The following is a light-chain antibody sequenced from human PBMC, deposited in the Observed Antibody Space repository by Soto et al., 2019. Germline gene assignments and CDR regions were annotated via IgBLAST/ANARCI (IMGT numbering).Light chain of an antibody. CDR3: HQRNQ. CDR2: DST. V-gene: IGKV3-11*01. CDR1: QFLSSY. J-gene: IGKJ5*01. Sequence: IVLTQSPGTLSLSPGETASLSCRASQFLSSYLAWYRQIPGQPPRLLIYDSTNRAAGIPARFSGSRSGTDFTLTISSVEPEDFAMYYCHQRNQFGQGTRLEIK.